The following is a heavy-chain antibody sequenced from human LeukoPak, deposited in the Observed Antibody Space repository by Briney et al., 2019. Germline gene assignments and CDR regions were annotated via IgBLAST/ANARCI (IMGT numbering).Heavy chain of an antibody. CDR3: ARGRAVAAPPLTD. J-gene: IGHJ4*02. V-gene: IGHV4-34*01. D-gene: IGHD6-19*01. CDR2: INHSESN. CDR1: GGSFSGYY. Sequence: SETLSLTCAVYGGSFSGYYWSWIRQPPGKGPEWNGEINHSESNNYNPSLKSRVTISVDTSKNQFSLNLSSVTAADTAVYYCARGRAVAAPPLTDWGQGTLVTVSS.